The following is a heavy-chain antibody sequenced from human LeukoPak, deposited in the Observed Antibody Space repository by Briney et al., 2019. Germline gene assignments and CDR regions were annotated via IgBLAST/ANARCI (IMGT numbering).Heavy chain of an antibody. CDR2: IWYDGSNK. CDR3: AKGGAARFFDY. Sequence: GGSLRLSCAASGFTFSSYGMHWVRQAPGKGLEWVAVIWYDGSNKYYADSVKGRFTISRDNSKNTLYLQMNSLRAEDTAVYYCAKGGAARFFDYWGQGTLVTVSS. D-gene: IGHD6-6*01. J-gene: IGHJ4*02. V-gene: IGHV3-33*06. CDR1: GFTFSSYG.